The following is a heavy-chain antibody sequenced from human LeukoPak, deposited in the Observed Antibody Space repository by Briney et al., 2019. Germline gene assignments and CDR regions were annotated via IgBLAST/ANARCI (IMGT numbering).Heavy chain of an antibody. CDR3: TTDWGAYYYDSSGYYDY. CDR1: GFTFSNAW. Sequence: GGSLRLSCAASGFTFSNAWMNWVRQAPGKGLEWVGRIKSKTDGGTTDYAAPVKGRFTISRDDSKNTLYLQMNSLETEDTAVYYCTTDWGAYYYDSSGYYDYWGQGTLVTVSS. J-gene: IGHJ4*02. D-gene: IGHD3-22*01. V-gene: IGHV3-15*07. CDR2: IKSKTDGGTT.